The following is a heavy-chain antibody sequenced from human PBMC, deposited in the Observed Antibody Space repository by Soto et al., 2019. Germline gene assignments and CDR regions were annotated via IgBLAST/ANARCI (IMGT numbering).Heavy chain of an antibody. Sequence: GGSLRLLCAASGFTFSNAWMRWVRQAPGKGLEWVGRIKSKTDGGTPDYAAPVKGRFTISRDDSKNTLYLQMNSLKAEETAVCYCTRAGRVRGVIMSLWYYYGMDVGGQGTTVTASS. D-gene: IGHD3-10*01. CDR3: TRAGRVRGVIMSLWYYYGMDV. J-gene: IGHJ6*02. V-gene: IGHV3-15*01. CDR2: IKSKTDGGTP. CDR1: GFTFSNAW.